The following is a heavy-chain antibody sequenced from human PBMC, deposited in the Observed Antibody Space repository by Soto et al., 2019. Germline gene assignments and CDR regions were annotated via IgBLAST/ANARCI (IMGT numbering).Heavy chain of an antibody. V-gene: IGHV4-31*03. J-gene: IGHJ5*02. CDR3: ARSVFP. CDR1: GGSISIGGYY. CDR2: IYYSGST. Sequence: QVQLQESVPGLVKPSQTPSLTCTVSGGSISIGGYYWNWLRQHPGKGLEWIGHIYYSGSTYYNPSVKRRVTISVDTSKNQFSLKLSSVTAADMAVYYCARSVFPWGQGSLVTVSS.